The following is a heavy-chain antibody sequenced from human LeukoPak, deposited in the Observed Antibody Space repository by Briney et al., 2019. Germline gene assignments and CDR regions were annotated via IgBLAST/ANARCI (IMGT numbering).Heavy chain of an antibody. V-gene: IGHV3-21*01. CDR1: GFTFSSYS. CDR3: ARSQRNRTTRTIFGVVSRPYYFDY. CDR2: ISSSSSYI. J-gene: IGHJ4*02. D-gene: IGHD3-3*01. Sequence: GGSLRLSCAASGFTFSSYSVNWVRQAPGKGLEWVSSISSSSSYIYYADSVKGRFTISRDNAKNSLYLQMNSLRAEDTAVYYCARSQRNRTTRTIFGVVSRPYYFDYWGQGTLVTVSS.